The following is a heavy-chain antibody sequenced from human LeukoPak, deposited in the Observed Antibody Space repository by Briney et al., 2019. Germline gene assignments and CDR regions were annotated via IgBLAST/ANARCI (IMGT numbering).Heavy chain of an antibody. V-gene: IGHV4-30-2*01. Sequence: SQTLSLTCAVSGGSISSGGYSWSWIRQPPGKGLEWIGYIYHSGSTYYNPSLKSRVTISVDRSKNQFPLKLSSVTAADTAVYYCARGGKTTVTTSVTIPDWFDPWGQGTLVTVSS. CDR3: ARGGKTTVTTSVTIPDWFDP. CDR2: IYHSGST. CDR1: GGSISSGGYS. D-gene: IGHD4-17*01. J-gene: IGHJ5*02.